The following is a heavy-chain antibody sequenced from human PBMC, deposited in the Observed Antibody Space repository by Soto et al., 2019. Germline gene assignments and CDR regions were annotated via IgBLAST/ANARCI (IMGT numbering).Heavy chain of an antibody. D-gene: IGHD5-12*01. J-gene: IGHJ3*02. Sequence: QITLKESGPPLVKPTQTLTLTCTFSGFSLSTSGVGVGWIRQPPGKALEWLALIYWDDDKRYSPSLKSRLTITKDTSKNQVVLTMTNMDPVDTATYYCALWGYDYAFDIWGQGTMVTVSS. CDR1: GFSLSTSGVG. V-gene: IGHV2-5*02. CDR3: ALWGYDYAFDI. CDR2: IYWDDDK.